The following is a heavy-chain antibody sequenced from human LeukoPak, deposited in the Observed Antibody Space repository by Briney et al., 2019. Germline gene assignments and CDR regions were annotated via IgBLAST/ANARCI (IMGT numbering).Heavy chain of an antibody. J-gene: IGHJ4*02. Sequence: SVKVSCKASGGTFSSYAISWVRQAPGQGLEWMGGIIPIFGTANYAQKFQGRVTITADESTSTAYMELSSLRSEDTAVYYCARDHVDTPQRWDNWGQGTLVTVSS. CDR1: GGTFSSYA. D-gene: IGHD5-18*01. CDR2: IIPIFGTA. CDR3: ARDHVDTPQRWDN. V-gene: IGHV1-69*01.